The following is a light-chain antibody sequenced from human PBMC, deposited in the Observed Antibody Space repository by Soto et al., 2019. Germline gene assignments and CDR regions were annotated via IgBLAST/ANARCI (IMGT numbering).Light chain of an antibody. CDR1: ETIFSY. J-gene: IGKJ2*01. CDR2: GAS. CDR3: QQSYTLQIT. Sequence: DIQMTQSPSSLSASVGDRVTITCRASETIFSYLNWYQQLPGKAPKLLISGASTLQSGVPPRFSGSGSGIYFTLTITSLQPVDFATYYCQQSYTLQITFGQGTKVEI. V-gene: IGKV1-39*01.